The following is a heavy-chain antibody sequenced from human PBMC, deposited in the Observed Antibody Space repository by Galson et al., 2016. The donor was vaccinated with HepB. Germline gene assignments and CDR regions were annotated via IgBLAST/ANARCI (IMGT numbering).Heavy chain of an antibody. CDR2: MYPGDPDT. D-gene: IGHD4-11*01. CDR1: GFNFTNYW. V-gene: IGHV5-51*01. Sequence: QSGAEVKKPGESLKMSCKGSGFNFTNYWIAWVRQMPGKGLEWMGIMYPGDPDTRYSPSFQGQITISADKSASTAYRQWRSLKASDTAIYYCARQRFFGGDYSRRGLDVWGQGTTVTVSS. CDR3: ARQRFFGGDYSRRGLDV. J-gene: IGHJ6*02.